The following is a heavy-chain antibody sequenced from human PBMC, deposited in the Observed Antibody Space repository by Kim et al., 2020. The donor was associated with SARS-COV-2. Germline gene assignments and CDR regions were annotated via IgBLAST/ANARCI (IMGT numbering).Heavy chain of an antibody. CDR3: ARHSRYGSGLASPPNHSDY. Sequence: GESLKISCKGSGYSFTSYWIGWVRQMPGKGLEWMGIIYPGDSDTRYSPSFQGQVTISADKSISTAYLQWSSLKASDTAMYYCARHSRYGSGLASPPNHSDYWGQGTLVTVSS. CDR2: IYPGDSDT. D-gene: IGHD3-10*01. CDR1: GYSFTSYW. V-gene: IGHV5-51*01. J-gene: IGHJ4*02.